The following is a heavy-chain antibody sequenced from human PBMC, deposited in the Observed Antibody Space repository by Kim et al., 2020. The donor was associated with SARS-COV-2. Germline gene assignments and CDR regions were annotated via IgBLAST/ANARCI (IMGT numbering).Heavy chain of an antibody. CDR2: IYYSGST. D-gene: IGHD3-3*01. V-gene: IGHV4-31*03. J-gene: IGHJ4*02. CDR1: GGSISSGGYY. CDR3: ARAPQERITIFGVVSYFDY. Sequence: SETLSLTCTVSGGSISSGGYYWSWIRQHPGKGLEWIGYIYYSGSTSYTPSLKSRVTISVDTSKNQFSLKLSSVTAADTAVYYCARAPQERITIFGVVSYFDYWGQGTLVTVSS.